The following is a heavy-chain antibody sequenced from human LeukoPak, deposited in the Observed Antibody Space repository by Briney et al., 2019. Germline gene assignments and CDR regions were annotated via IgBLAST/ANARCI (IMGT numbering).Heavy chain of an antibody. V-gene: IGHV3-48*04. CDR3: ARGSYSSSAGALDY. CDR1: GFTFSSYA. J-gene: IGHJ4*02. D-gene: IGHD6-6*01. CDR2: ISSSSSTI. Sequence: PGGSLRLSCAASGFTFSSYAMSWVRQAPGKGLEWVSYISSSSSTIYYADSVKGRFTISRDNAKNSLYLQMNSLRAEDTAVYYCARGSYSSSAGALDYWGQGTLVTVSS.